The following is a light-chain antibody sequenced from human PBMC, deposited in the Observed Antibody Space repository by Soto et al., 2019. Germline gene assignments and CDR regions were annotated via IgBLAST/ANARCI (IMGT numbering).Light chain of an antibody. J-gene: IGKJ3*01. V-gene: IGKV3-20*01. Sequence: EIVLTQSPGTLSLSPGERATLSRRASQSINSRYLAWYQQKPGQAPRLLIYAASSRATGIPDRFSGSGSGTDFTLTISRLEPEDFAVYYCQQFGSSPGFTFGPGTKVDIK. CDR3: QQFGSSPGFT. CDR2: AAS. CDR1: QSINSRY.